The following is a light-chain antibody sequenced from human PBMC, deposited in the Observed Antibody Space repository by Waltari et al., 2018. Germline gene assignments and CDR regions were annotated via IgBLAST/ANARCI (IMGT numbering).Light chain of an antibody. CDR1: QSITKKF. CDR3: QQYGSSVMYT. V-gene: IGKV3-20*01. CDR2: GAS. Sequence: VLTQSPGTLSLSPGERATLSCRASQSITKKFFAWYQQNPGQAPRLLIYGASSRAAGIPDRFSGSGSGTDFTLTISRLEPEDSAVYYCQQYGSSVMYTFGQGTKLEIK. J-gene: IGKJ2*01.